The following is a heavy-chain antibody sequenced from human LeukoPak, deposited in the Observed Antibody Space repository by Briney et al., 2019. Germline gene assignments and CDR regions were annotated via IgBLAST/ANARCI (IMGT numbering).Heavy chain of an antibody. Sequence: SETLSLTCTVSGYSISSGFYWGWIRQPPGEGLQYIGSIHYSGSTYYNPSLKSRVTISVDTSKNQFSLKLSSVTAADTAVYYCARDNRRSAMVRGEQYYFDYWGQGTLVTVSS. D-gene: IGHD3-10*01. CDR1: GYSISSGFY. J-gene: IGHJ4*02. V-gene: IGHV4-38-2*02. CDR3: ARDNRRSAMVRGEQYYFDY. CDR2: IHYSGST.